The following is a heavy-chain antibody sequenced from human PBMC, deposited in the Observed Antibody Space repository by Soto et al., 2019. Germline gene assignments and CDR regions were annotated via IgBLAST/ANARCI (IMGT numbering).Heavy chain of an antibody. J-gene: IGHJ4*02. D-gene: IGHD2-8*01. Sequence: SETLSLTCTVSGASTSSSSYHWGWIRQPPGKGLEWIGTVSSVGTTYYTPSLKSRVTISVDTSKNHFSLKLSSVTAADTAIYFCARRVVTYGGWFEYWVEGTLITVS. CDR2: VSSVGTT. V-gene: IGHV4-39*02. CDR1: GASTSSSSYH. CDR3: ARRVVTYGGWFEY.